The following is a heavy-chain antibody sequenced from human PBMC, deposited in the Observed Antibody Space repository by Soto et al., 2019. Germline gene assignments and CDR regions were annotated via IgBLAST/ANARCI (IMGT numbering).Heavy chain of an antibody. V-gene: IGHV3-48*01. CDR3: AKEKISTSCCNWFDP. CDR2: ISSGSSTI. D-gene: IGHD2-2*01. CDR1: GFTFSTYS. Sequence: GGSLRLSCAASGFTFSTYSMNWVRQAPGKGLEWVSYISSGSSTIYYADSVKGRFTISRDSAKNSLYLQMNSLRAEDTAVYYCAKEKISTSCCNWFDPWGQGTLVTVSS. J-gene: IGHJ5*02.